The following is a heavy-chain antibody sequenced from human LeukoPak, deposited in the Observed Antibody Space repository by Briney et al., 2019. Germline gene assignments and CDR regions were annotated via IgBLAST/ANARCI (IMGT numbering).Heavy chain of an antibody. D-gene: IGHD1-26*01. J-gene: IGHJ4*02. V-gene: IGHV3-48*02. CDR1: GITFSGYS. Sequence: GGSLRLSCVVSGITFSGYSMIWVRQAPGKGLEWLSFMTTSGNTIFYAESVKDRFTISRDNAKKSLYLQMNSLRDEDTAVYYCARVGGATAVTMYFEHWGQGTLVTVTS. CDR2: MTTSGNTI. CDR3: ARVGGATAVTMYFEH.